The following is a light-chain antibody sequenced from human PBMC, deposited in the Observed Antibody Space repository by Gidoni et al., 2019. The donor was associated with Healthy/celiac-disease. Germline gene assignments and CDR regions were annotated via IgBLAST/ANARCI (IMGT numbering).Light chain of an antibody. CDR2: AAS. Sequence: DIKMTQSPSSLSASVGDRVTITCRASQSISSYVNWYQQKPEKAPKLLIYAASSLQSGVPSRFSGGGSGTDFTLTLSSLQPEDFATYYSQQSYSAPYRFGQGTKLEIK. V-gene: IGKV1-39*01. J-gene: IGKJ2*03. CDR1: QSISSY. CDR3: QQSYSAPYR.